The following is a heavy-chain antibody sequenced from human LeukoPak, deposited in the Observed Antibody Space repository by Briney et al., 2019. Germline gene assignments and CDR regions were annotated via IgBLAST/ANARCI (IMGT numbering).Heavy chain of an antibody. Sequence: GASVTVSCKASGYTFTGYYMHWVRQAPAQGLEWMGWINPNSGGTNYAQKFQGRVTMTRDTSISTAYMELSRLRSDDPAVYYCARGLYYYDSSGCLDYWGEGALVTVSS. CDR1: GYTFTGYY. D-gene: IGHD3-22*01. V-gene: IGHV1-2*02. CDR3: ARGLYYYDSSGCLDY. CDR2: INPNSGGT. J-gene: IGHJ4*02.